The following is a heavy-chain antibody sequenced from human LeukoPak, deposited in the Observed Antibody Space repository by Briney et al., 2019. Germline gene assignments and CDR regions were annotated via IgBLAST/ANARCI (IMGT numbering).Heavy chain of an antibody. CDR3: ARGPSYCGTNCYYYFEY. J-gene: IGHJ4*02. CDR1: GFTFSGYR. CDR2: IKQDGSEK. V-gene: IGHV3-7*01. D-gene: IGHD2-21*01. Sequence: GGSLRLSCAASGFTFSGYRMSWVRQAPGKGLEWVANIKQDGSEKYYADSMKGRFTISRDNAKNSLYLQMNSLRAEDTAVYYCARGPSYCGTNCYYYFEYWGQGTLVTVSS.